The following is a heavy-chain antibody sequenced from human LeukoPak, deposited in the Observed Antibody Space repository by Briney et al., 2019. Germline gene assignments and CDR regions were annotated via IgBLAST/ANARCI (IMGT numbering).Heavy chain of an antibody. CDR3: AKDQGLVVRGVYHYYGMDV. CDR1: GFTFDDYA. CDR2: ISWNSGSI. J-gene: IGHJ6*02. V-gene: IGHV3-9*01. D-gene: IGHD3-10*01. Sequence: GGSLRLSCAASGFTFDDYAMHWVRQAPGKGLEWVSGISWNSGSIGYADSVKGRFTISRDNSKNTLYLQMNSLRVEDTAVYYCAKDQGLVVRGVYHYYGMDVWGQGTTVTVSS.